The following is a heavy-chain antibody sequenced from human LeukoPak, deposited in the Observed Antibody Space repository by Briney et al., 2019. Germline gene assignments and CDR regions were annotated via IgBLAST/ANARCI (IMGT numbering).Heavy chain of an antibody. CDR3: ARDSPPPVRGVIIAGSDY. D-gene: IGHD3-10*01. V-gene: IGHV7-4-1*02. CDR1: GYTFTSYA. J-gene: IGHJ4*02. Sequence: ASVKVSCKASGYTFTSYAMNWVRQAPRQGLEWMGWINTNTGNPTYAQGFTGRFVFSLDTSVSTAYLQISSLKAEDTAVYYCARDSPPPVRGVIIAGSDYWGQGTLVTVSS. CDR2: INTNTGNP.